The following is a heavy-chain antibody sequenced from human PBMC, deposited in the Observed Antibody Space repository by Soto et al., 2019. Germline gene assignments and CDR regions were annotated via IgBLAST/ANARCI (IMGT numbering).Heavy chain of an antibody. J-gene: IGHJ6*02. CDR3: ARAHYYSAMDV. CDR2: ISHGGSP. Sequence: TLSLTCAISGGSVSSGVFSWNWIMQPPGQGLEWIGYISHGGSPHYTPSLRSRVSISVDRSTNVISMNLTSMPPADTAVYSCARAHYYSAMDVWGQGTTVTVSS. V-gene: IGHV4-30-2*01. CDR1: GGSVSSGVFS.